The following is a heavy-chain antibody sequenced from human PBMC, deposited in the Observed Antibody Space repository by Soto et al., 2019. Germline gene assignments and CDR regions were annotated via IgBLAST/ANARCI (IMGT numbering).Heavy chain of an antibody. CDR1: GFTFSDYY. V-gene: IGHV3-11*01. CDR2: ISSSGSTI. CDR3: ARYCSSTSCYTRGYYYYGMDV. Sequence: ESGGGLVKPGGSLRLSCAASGFTFSDYYMSWIRQAPGKGLEWVSYISSSGSTIYYADSVKGRFTISRDNAKNSLYLQMNSLRAEDTAVYYCARYCSSTSCYTRGYYYYGMDVWGQGTTVTVSS. D-gene: IGHD2-2*02. J-gene: IGHJ6*02.